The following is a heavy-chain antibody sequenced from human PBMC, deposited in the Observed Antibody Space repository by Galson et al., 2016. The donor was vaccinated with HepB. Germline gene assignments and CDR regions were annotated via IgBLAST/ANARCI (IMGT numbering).Heavy chain of an antibody. V-gene: IGHV4-59*01. CDR2: IYYSGST. D-gene: IGHD5-18*01. J-gene: IGHJ1*01. CDR1: GGSISSYY. CDR3: AGGGDRYSDFRH. Sequence: ETLSLTCTVSGGSISSYYWSWIRQPPGKGLEWIGYIYYSGSTNYNPSLKSRVTISVDTSKNQFSLKLSSVTSADTAVYYCAGGGDRYSDFRHWGKGTLVTVSS.